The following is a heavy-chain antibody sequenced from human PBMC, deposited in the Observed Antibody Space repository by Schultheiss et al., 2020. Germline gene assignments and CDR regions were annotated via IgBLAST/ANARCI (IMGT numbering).Heavy chain of an antibody. D-gene: IGHD3-10*01. V-gene: IGHV3-15*01. J-gene: IGHJ4*02. CDR3: ATEWFGGAD. CDR1: GFTFSNAW. Sequence: GESLKISCEASGFTFSNAWLSWVRQAPGKWLEWVGRIKSKTDGGTADYAAPVKGRFTISRDDSKNTLYMQMNSLETEDTAVYYCATEWFGGADWGQGTLVTVSS. CDR2: IKSKTDGGTA.